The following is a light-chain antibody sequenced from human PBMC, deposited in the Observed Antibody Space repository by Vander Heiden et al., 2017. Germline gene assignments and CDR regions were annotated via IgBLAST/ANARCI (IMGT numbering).Light chain of an antibody. CDR2: RYN. CDR1: TPNIGSKS. CDR3: AAWDDSLNGVV. J-gene: IGLJ2*01. Sequence: QSVLTQPPLVSGTPGQSLPISCSWITPNIGSKSAYGLQQFPGTAPKVLSQRYNQRPSGVPDRFAGSKSGTSVSLAISGLQSEDESDYYCAAWDDSLNGVVICGGTKLTVV. V-gene: IGLV1-44*01.